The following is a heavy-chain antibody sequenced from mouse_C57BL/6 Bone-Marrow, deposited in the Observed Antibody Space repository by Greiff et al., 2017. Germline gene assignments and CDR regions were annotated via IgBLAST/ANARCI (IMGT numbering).Heavy chain of an antibody. D-gene: IGHD3-3*01. CDR3: ARDSGTGYFDV. J-gene: IGHJ1*03. CDR1: GYTFTSYG. CDR2: IYPRSGNT. V-gene: IGHV1-81*01. Sequence: VKLMESGAELARPGASVKLSCKASGYTFTSYGISWVKQRTGQGLEWIGEIYPRSGNTYYNEKFKGKATLTADKSSSTAYMELRSLTSEDSAVYFCARDSGTGYFDVWGTGTTVTVSS.